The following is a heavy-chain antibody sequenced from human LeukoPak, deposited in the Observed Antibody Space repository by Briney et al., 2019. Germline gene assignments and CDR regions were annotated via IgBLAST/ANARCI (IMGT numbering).Heavy chain of an antibody. CDR3: ARSDDYYDSTGYYSFDY. Sequence: PGGSLRLSCAASGFTVSSSYMTWVRQAPGKGLEWVSLISSGGSTYYADSVKGRFTISRDNSKSTLYLQMNSLRVEDTAVFYCARSDDYYDSTGYYSFDYWGQGTLVTVSS. CDR2: ISSGGST. D-gene: IGHD3-22*01. V-gene: IGHV3-66*01. CDR1: GFTVSSSY. J-gene: IGHJ4*02.